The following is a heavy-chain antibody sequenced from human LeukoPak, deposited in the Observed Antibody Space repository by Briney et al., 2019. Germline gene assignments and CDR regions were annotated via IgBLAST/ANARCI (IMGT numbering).Heavy chain of an antibody. CDR1: GGSISSSNW. CDR3: ARVKGGAKYYYGMDV. J-gene: IGHJ6*04. D-gene: IGHD4/OR15-4a*01. V-gene: IGHV4-4*02. Sequence: PSGTLSLTCAVSGGSISSSNWWSWVRQPPGKGLEWIGEIYHSGSTNYNPSLKSRVTISVDKSKNQFSLKLSSVTAADTAVYYCARVKGGAKYYYGMDVWGKGTTVTVSS. CDR2: IYHSGST.